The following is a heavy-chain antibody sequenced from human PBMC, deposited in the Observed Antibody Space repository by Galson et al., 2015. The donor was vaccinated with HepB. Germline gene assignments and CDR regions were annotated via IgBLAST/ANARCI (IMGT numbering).Heavy chain of an antibody. CDR2: IDPSDSYT. CDR3: ARHAEDYYDSSGPDV. Sequence: QSGAEVKKPGESLRISCKGSGYSFTSYWISWVRQMPGKGLEWMGRIDPSDSYTNYSPSFQGHVTISADKSISTAYLQWSSLKASDTAMYYCARHAEDYYDSSGPDVWGQGTTVTVSS. J-gene: IGHJ6*02. V-gene: IGHV5-10-1*01. D-gene: IGHD3-22*01. CDR1: GYSFTSYW.